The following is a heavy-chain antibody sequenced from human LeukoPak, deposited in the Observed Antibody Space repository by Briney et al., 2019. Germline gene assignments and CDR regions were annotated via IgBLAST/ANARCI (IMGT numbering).Heavy chain of an antibody. CDR3: ARTVAYSSGWYRYFDY. J-gene: IGHJ4*02. Sequence: SGPTLVKPTQTLTLTCTFSWFSLITSGMCVSWIRQPPGKALEWLARIDWDDDKYYSTSLKTRLTISKDTSKNQVVLTMTNMDPVDTATYYCARTVAYSSGWYRYFDYWGQGTLVTVSS. CDR1: WFSLITSGMC. V-gene: IGHV2-70*11. CDR2: IDWDDDK. D-gene: IGHD6-19*01.